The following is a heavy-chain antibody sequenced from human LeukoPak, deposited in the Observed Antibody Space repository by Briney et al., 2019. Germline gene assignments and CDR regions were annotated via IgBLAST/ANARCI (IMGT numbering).Heavy chain of an antibody. D-gene: IGHD1-26*01. CDR2: IYHSGSS. CDR3: AREGSSGSYNY. CDR1: GGAISGYY. V-gene: IGHV4-59*01. Sequence: SETLSLTCTVSGGAISGYYWSWIRQPPGKGLEWIGYIYHSGSSNYNPSLKSRVTISVDTSKNQSSLKLTSVTAADTAVYYCAREGSSGSYNYWGQGALVTVSS. J-gene: IGHJ4*02.